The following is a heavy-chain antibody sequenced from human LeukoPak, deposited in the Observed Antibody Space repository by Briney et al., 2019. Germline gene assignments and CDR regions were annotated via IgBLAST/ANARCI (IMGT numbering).Heavy chain of an antibody. D-gene: IGHD2-15*01. CDR1: GFTFSDYY. V-gene: IGHV3-11*04. Sequence: GGSLRLSCAASGFTFSDYYMSWIRQAPGKGLEWVSYISSSGSTIYYADSVKDRYTISRDNAKNSLYLQMNSLRAEDTAVYYCARGPGIVVVVAGPGAFDIWGQGTMVTVSS. CDR2: ISSSGSTI. J-gene: IGHJ3*02. CDR3: ARGPGIVVVVAGPGAFDI.